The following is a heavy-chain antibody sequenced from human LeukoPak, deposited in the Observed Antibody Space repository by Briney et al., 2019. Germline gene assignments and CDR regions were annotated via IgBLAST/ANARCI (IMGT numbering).Heavy chain of an antibody. D-gene: IGHD3-9*01. V-gene: IGHV3-30*02. J-gene: IGHJ4*02. Sequence: GGSLRLSCAASGFTFSSYGMHWVRQAPGKGLEWVAFIRYDGSNKYYADSVKGRFTISRDNSKNTLYLQMNSLRAEDTAVYYYAKDSDTYDILTGYPDDYWGQGTLVTVSS. CDR2: IRYDGSNK. CDR3: AKDSDTYDILTGYPDDY. CDR1: GFTFSSYG.